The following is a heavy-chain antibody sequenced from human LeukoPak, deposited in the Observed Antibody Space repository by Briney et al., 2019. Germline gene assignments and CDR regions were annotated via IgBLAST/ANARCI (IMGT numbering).Heavy chain of an antibody. CDR3: ARDAYSSGWYDGGGSFDY. Sequence: GGSLRLSCAASGFTFSSYSMNWVRQAPGKGLEWVSSISSSSSYIYYADPVKGRFTISRDNAKNSLYLQMNSLRAEDTAVYYCARDAYSSGWYDGGGSFDYWGQGTLVTVSS. CDR2: ISSSSSYI. D-gene: IGHD6-19*01. J-gene: IGHJ4*02. V-gene: IGHV3-21*01. CDR1: GFTFSSYS.